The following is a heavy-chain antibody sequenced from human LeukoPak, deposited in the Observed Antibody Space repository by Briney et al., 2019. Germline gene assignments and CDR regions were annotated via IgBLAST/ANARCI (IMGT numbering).Heavy chain of an antibody. V-gene: IGHV1-8*01. D-gene: IGHD1-1*01. J-gene: IGHJ4*02. CDR3: AVGGATGTTGDYFDY. Sequence: ASVKVSCKASGYTFTSHDINWVRQATGQGLEWMGWMNPNSGNTGYAQKFQGRVTMTRNTSISTAYMELSSLRSEDTAVYYCAVGGATGTTGDYFDYWGQGTLVTVSS. CDR1: GYTFTSHD. CDR2: MNPNSGNT.